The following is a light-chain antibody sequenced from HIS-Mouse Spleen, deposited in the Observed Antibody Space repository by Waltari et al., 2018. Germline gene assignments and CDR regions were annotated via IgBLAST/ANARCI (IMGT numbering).Light chain of an antibody. V-gene: IGLV2-23*01. J-gene: IGLJ1*01. CDR3: CSYAGSREV. Sequence: QSALTQPASVSGSPGQSITIPCPGTSSHSGSYNLFSWYQQHPGKAPKLMIYEGSKRPSGVSNRFSGSKSGNTASLTISGLQAEDEADYYCCSYAGSREVFGTGTKVTVL. CDR2: EGS. CDR1: SSHSGSYNL.